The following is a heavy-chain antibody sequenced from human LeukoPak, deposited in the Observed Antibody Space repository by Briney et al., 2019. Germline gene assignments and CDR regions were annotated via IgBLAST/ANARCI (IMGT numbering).Heavy chain of an antibody. CDR3: ASERYNWNYAFDY. CDR1: GFTLSSSS. Sequence: PGGSLRLSCAASGFTLSSSSMNWVRQAPGKGLEWVSSISSGSSYIYYADPLKGRFTVSRDNAKNSLYLQMNSLRAEDTAVYYCASERYNWNYAFDYWGQGILVTVSS. CDR2: ISSGSSYI. J-gene: IGHJ4*02. D-gene: IGHD1-7*01. V-gene: IGHV3-21*01.